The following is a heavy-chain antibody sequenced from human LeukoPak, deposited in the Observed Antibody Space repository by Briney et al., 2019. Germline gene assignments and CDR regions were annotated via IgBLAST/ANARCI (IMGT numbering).Heavy chain of an antibody. Sequence: HPGRSLRLSCAASGFTFSSYGMHWVRQAPGKGLEWVAVIWYDGSNKYYADSVKGRFTISRDNSKNTLYLQMNSLRAEDTAVYYCAKAERGDGYNPIDYWGQGTLVTVSS. CDR2: IWYDGSNK. CDR1: GFTFSSYG. CDR3: AKAERGDGYNPIDY. V-gene: IGHV3-33*06. D-gene: IGHD5-24*01. J-gene: IGHJ4*02.